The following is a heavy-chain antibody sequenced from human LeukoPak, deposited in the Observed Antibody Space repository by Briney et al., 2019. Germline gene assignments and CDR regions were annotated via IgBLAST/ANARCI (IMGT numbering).Heavy chain of an antibody. V-gene: IGHV3-23*01. D-gene: IGHD6-19*01. CDR3: AKGIAVAGSSQYFDY. Sequence: GGSLRLSCAASGFTFSSYAMSWVRQAPGKGLEWVSGISGSGDTTYYADSVKGRFTISRDNSKNTVYLQMNSLRAENTAVYYCAKGIAVAGSSQYFDYWGQGTLVIVSS. CDR2: ISGSGDTT. J-gene: IGHJ4*02. CDR1: GFTFSSYA.